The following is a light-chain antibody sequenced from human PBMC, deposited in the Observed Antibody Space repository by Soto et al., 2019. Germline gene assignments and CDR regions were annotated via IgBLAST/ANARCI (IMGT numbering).Light chain of an antibody. CDR3: QQANSFPYT. CDR2: AAS. V-gene: IGKV1D-12*01. J-gene: IGKJ2*01. CDR1: QGINNW. Sequence: DIQMTQSPSSVSASVGDRVTITCRASQGINNWLAWYQQKPGKAPKLLIYAASSLQVGVPSRFSGSGSGTAFTLTISSLQPEDFAIYYWQQANSFPYTFGQGTKLEIK.